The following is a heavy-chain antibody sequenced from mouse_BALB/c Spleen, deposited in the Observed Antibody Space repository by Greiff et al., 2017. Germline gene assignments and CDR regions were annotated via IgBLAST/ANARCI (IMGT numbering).Heavy chain of an antibody. D-gene: IGHD2-1*01. V-gene: IGHV5-17*02. J-gene: IGHJ4*01. CDR1: GFTFSSFG. CDR2: ISSGSSTI. Sequence: DVMLVESGGGLVQPGGSRKLSCAASGFTFSSFGMHWVRQAPEKGLEWVAYISSGSSTIYYADTVKGRFTISRDNPKNTLFLQMTSLRSEDTAMYYCAREGDYGNYYAMDYWGQGTSVTVSS. CDR3: AREGDYGNYYAMDY.